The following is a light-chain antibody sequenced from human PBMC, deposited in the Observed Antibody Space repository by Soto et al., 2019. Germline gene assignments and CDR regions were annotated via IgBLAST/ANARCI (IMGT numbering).Light chain of an antibody. CDR2: GAS. CDR3: QQFGSSPGFT. CDR1: QSIHSRY. Sequence: EIVLTQSPGTRSLSPGERATLSCRASQSIHSRYLAWYPQKPGQAPRLLIYGASSRATGIPDRFSGSGSGTDFTLTISRLEPEEFAVYYCQQFGSSPGFTFGPGTKGDIK. V-gene: IGKV3-20*01. J-gene: IGKJ3*01.